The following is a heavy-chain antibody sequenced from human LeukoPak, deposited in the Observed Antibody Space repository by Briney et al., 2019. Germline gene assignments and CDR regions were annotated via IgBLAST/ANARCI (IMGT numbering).Heavy chain of an antibody. V-gene: IGHV3-48*02. D-gene: IGHD2-15*01. J-gene: IGHJ4*02. CDR1: GFTFSSYS. CDR3: ASTYCSRGSCRFDY. Sequence: GGSLRLSCAASGFTFSSYSMNWVRQAPGKGLEWVSYISSSGTSIYYADSVKGRFAISRDNAKNSLYLQMNSLRDEDTAVYYCASTYCSRGSCRFDYWGQGTLVTVSS. CDR2: ISSSGTSI.